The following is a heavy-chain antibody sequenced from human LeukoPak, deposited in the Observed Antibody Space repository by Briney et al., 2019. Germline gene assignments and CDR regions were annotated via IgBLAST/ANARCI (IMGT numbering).Heavy chain of an antibody. D-gene: IGHD6-13*01. J-gene: IGHJ4*02. CDR2: ISYDGSNK. CDR1: GFTFSSYA. Sequence: GRSLRLSCAASGFTFSSYAMPWVRQAPGKGLEWVAVISYDGSNKYYADSVKGRFTISRDNSKNTLYLQMNSLRAEDTAVYYCARESSGSSSWYYFDYWGQGTLVTVSS. CDR3: ARESSGSSSWYYFDY. V-gene: IGHV3-30*04.